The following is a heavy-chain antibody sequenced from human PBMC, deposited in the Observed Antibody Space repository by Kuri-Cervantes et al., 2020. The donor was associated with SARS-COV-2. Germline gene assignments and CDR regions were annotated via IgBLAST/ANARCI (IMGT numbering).Heavy chain of an antibody. V-gene: IGHV3-30*04. Sequence: GESLKISCAASGFTFSSYAMHWVRQAPGKGLEWVAVISYDGSNKYYADSVKGRFTISRDNSKNTLYLQMNSLRAEDTAVYYCARDADDSSGYDYFDYWGQGTLVTVYS. CDR3: ARDADDSSGYDYFDY. D-gene: IGHD3-22*01. CDR1: GFTFSSYA. CDR2: ISYDGSNK. J-gene: IGHJ4*02.